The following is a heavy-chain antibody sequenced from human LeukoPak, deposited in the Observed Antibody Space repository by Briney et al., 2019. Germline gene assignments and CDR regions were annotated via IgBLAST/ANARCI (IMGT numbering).Heavy chain of an antibody. V-gene: IGHV4-39*01. CDR1: GGSISSSNYY. D-gene: IGHD2-2*01. CDR3: ARLGYCSSASCYEGYYYYYMDV. J-gene: IGHJ6*03. CDR2: IYYSGGT. Sequence: SETLSPTCTVSGGSISSSNYYWGWIRQPPGKGLEWIGSIYYSGGTYYNPSLKSRVTISVDTSKNQFSLKLSSVTAADTAVYYCARLGYCSSASCYEGYYYYYMDVWGKGTTVTVSS.